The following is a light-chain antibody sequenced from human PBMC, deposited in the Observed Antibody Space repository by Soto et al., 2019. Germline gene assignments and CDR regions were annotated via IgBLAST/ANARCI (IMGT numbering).Light chain of an antibody. CDR2: GAS. J-gene: IGKJ1*01. Sequence: EIVLTQSPGTLSLSPGERATLSCRASQSVSNNYLAWYQQKPGQAPRLLIYGASSRATGIPDRFSGSGSGTEFTLTSSRLEPEDFAVFYCQQYGGSPRTFGQGTRVEI. V-gene: IGKV3-20*01. CDR1: QSVSNNY. CDR3: QQYGGSPRT.